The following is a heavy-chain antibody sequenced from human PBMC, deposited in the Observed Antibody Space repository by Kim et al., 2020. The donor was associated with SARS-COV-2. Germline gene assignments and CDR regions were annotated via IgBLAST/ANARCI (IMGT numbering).Heavy chain of an antibody. CDR2: ISSSGSTI. D-gene: IGHD3-3*01. CDR1: GFTFSSYE. V-gene: IGHV3-48*03. CDR3: ARLRATIFGVGDFDY. J-gene: IGHJ4*02. Sequence: GGSLRLSCAASGFTFSSYEMNWVRQAPGKGLEWVSYISSSGSTIYYADSVKGRFTISRDNAKNSLYLQMNSLRAEDTAVYYCARLRATIFGVGDFDYWGQGTLVTVSS.